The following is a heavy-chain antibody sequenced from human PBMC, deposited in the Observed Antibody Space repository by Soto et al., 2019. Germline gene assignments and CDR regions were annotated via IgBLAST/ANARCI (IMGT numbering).Heavy chain of an antibody. CDR3: AKGVLSFHYGMEV. D-gene: IGHD3-10*01. CDR1: GFTFNTYP. J-gene: IGHJ6*02. Sequence: GGSLRLSCATSGFTFNTYPMTWVRQAPGKGLEWVSSISSTAGRTSSYADSVKGRFAISRDFSDNTVYLQMNNRRVDDTAVYFCAKGVLSFHYGMEVWGQGTTVTVSS. CDR2: ISSTAGRTS. V-gene: IGHV3-23*01.